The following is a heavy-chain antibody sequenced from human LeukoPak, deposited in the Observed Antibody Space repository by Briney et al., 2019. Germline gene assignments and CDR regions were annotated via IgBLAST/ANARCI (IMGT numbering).Heavy chain of an antibody. D-gene: IGHD6-13*01. CDR3: ARHFGSSWHQGRYFQH. J-gene: IGHJ1*01. Sequence: SETLSLTCAVYGGSFSGYYWSWIRQPPGKGLEWIGEINHSGSTNYNPSLKSRVTISVDTSKNQFSLKLSSVTAADTAVYYCARHFGSSWHQGRYFQHWGQGTLVTVSS. V-gene: IGHV4-34*01. CDR1: GGSFSGYY. CDR2: INHSGST.